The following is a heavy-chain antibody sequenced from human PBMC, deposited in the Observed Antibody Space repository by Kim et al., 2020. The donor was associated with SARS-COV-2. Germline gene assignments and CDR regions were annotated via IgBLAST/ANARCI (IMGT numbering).Heavy chain of an antibody. CDR3: AGGGGGNSWNYDWFDP. Sequence: SVKGLFTISRDNSKSTLYLQMNRLRAEDTALYYCAGGGGGNSWNYDWFDPWGQGTLVTVSS. D-gene: IGHD1-7*01. V-gene: IGHV3-53*01. J-gene: IGHJ5*02.